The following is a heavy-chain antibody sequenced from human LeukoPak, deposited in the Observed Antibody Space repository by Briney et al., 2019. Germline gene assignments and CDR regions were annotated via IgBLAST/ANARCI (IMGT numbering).Heavy chain of an antibody. V-gene: IGHV3-23*01. CDR3: AKRTGRDTREY. CDR2: ISSSGGST. CDR1: GFTFINYD. J-gene: IGHJ4*02. D-gene: IGHD5-18*01. Sequence: GGSLRLSCATSGFTFINYDMSWVRQAPGKGLEWVSAISSSGGSTFYADSVKGRFSISRDNSNNTLYLQMNSLRAEDTAVYYCAKRTGRDTREYWGQGTLVTVSS.